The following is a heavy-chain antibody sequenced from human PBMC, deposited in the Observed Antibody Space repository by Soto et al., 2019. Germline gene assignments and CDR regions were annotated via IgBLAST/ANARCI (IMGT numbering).Heavy chain of an antibody. J-gene: IGHJ3*01. D-gene: IGHD1-26*01. Sequence: QEQLVQSGAEVKKPGSSVKVSCKASGGLFSSYPISWVRQVPGQGLEWMGGIIPISGSIKFAQKLQGRLTIIPDESTSTVYMELSSLTSEDTAVYYCASRERVDAFDVWGQGTMVTVSS. CDR1: GGLFSSYP. CDR3: ASRERVDAFDV. CDR2: IIPISGSI. V-gene: IGHV1-69*01.